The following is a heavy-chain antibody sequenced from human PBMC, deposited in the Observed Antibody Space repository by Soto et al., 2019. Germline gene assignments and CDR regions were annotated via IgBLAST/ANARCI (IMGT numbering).Heavy chain of an antibody. V-gene: IGHV3-30-3*01. CDR3: ARGPTHGAFDL. CDR2: IVPDGRTQ. Sequence: QVQLVEFGGGVVQPGRSLRLSCVASGSPFDVHWVRQAPGKGPEWVAHIVPDGRTQYWADSVKGRFTGSRDNAKNTVYLQMNSLRTEDTAVYYCARGPTHGAFDLWGQGTMVTVSS. CDR1: GSPFD. J-gene: IGHJ3*01.